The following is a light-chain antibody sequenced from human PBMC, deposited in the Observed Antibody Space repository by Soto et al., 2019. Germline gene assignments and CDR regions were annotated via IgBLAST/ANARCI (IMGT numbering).Light chain of an antibody. CDR3: QQRSNWPENN. CDR1: QSVSSY. J-gene: IGKJ2*01. CDR2: DAS. Sequence: EIVLTQSPATLSLSPGERATLSCRASQSVSSYLAWYQQKPGQAPRLLIYDASNRATGIPARFSGSGSGTDFTLTISSLEPEDFAVYYCQQRSNWPENNLGQGTKLEIK. V-gene: IGKV3-11*01.